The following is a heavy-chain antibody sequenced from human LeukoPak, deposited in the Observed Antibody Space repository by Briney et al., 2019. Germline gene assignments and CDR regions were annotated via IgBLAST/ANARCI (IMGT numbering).Heavy chain of an antibody. CDR2: INHSGST. V-gene: IGHV4-34*01. CDR1: GGSFSGYY. CDR3: ARKHIAVAGPFDY. D-gene: IGHD6-19*01. Sequence: PSETLSLTCAVYGGSFSGYYWSWIRQPPGKGLEWIGEINHSGSTNYNPSLKSRVTISVDTSKNQFSLKLSSVTAADTAVYYCARKHIAVAGPFDYWGQGTLVTVSS. J-gene: IGHJ4*02.